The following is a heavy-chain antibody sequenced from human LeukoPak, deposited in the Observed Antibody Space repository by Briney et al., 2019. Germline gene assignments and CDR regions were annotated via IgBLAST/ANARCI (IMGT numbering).Heavy chain of an antibody. CDR2: ISSSSSTI. D-gene: IGHD4-11*01. CDR1: GFTFSSYS. Sequence: GGSLRLSCAASGFTFSSYSMNWVRQAPGKGLEWVSYISSSSSTIYYADSVKGRFTISRDNAKNSLYLQMNSLRDEDTAVYYCARSPYSFYYYGMDVWGQGTTVTVSS. V-gene: IGHV3-48*02. CDR3: ARSPYSFYYYGMDV. J-gene: IGHJ6*02.